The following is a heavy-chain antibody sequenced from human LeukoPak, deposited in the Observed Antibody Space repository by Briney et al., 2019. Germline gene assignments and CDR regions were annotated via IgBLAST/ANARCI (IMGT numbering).Heavy chain of an antibody. V-gene: IGHV1-2*02. Sequence: GASLKVSCKASGYTFTAYYVHWVRQAPGQGLEWMGWINPNNGGTNYAQKFQGGVTMTRDTSIKTVYMELRRLTSDDTAVYYCARGEGGYESGNLDSWGQGTLVIVSS. CDR1: GYTFTAYY. CDR3: ARGEGGYESGNLDS. CDR2: INPNNGGT. J-gene: IGHJ4*02. D-gene: IGHD5-12*01.